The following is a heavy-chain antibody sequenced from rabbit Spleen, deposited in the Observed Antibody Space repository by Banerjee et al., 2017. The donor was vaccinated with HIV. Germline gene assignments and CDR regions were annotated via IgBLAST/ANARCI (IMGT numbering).Heavy chain of an antibody. CDR1: GFSFSSRYY. V-gene: IGHV1S40*01. D-gene: IGHD8-1*01. J-gene: IGHJ6*01. Sequence: QSLEESGGDLVKPGASLTLTCTASGFSFSSRYYMCWVRQAPGKGLEWIGCIATGSSGFTYYASWAKGRFTCSKASSTTVTLQMTSLTAADTATYFCARDTGTSFSTYGMDLWGPGTLVTVS. CDR2: IATGSSGFT. CDR3: ARDTGTSFSTYGMDL.